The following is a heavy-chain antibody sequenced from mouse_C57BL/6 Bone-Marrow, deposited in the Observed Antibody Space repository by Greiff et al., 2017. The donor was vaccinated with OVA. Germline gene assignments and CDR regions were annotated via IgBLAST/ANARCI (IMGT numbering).Heavy chain of an antibody. CDR1: GFSFNTYA. CDR3: VRHKGNYAGAMDY. CDR2: IRSKSNNYAT. J-gene: IGHJ4*01. D-gene: IGHD2-1*01. V-gene: IGHV10-1*01. Sequence: EVHLVESGGGLVQPKGSLKLSCAASGFSFNTYAMNWVRQAPGKGLEWVARIRSKSNNYATYYADSVKDRFNISRDDSESMLYLQMNNLKTEDTAMYYCVRHKGNYAGAMDYWGQGTSVTVSS.